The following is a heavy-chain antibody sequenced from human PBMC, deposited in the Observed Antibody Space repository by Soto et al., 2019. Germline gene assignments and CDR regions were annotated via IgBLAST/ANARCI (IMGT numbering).Heavy chain of an antibody. CDR1: GLSFSSDS. CDR3: ARGLGYCNVGSCSGAFDM. V-gene: IGHV3-21*01. Sequence: EVQLVESVGGLVKPGGSLRLSCTASGLSFSSDSMNWVHQAPGKGLEWVSSISGSSSYIYYADSVKGRFTISRDNAKNSVYLQMNSLRAEDTAVYYCARGLGYCNVGSCSGAFDMWGQGTMVTVSS. D-gene: IGHD2-15*01. CDR2: ISGSSSYI. J-gene: IGHJ3*02.